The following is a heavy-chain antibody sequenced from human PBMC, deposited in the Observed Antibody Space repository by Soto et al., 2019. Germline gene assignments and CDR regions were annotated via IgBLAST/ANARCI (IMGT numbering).Heavy chain of an antibody. J-gene: IGHJ4*02. V-gene: IGHV1-69*12. CDR1: GGTFSSYA. D-gene: IGHD4-17*01. CDR3: ARGGGFYGDYGYYFDY. CDR2: IIPIFGTA. Sequence: QVQLVQSGAEVKKPGSSVKVSCKASGGTFSSYAISWVRQAPGQGLEWMGGIIPIFGTANYAQKFQGRVTITADESTSTDYMELGSLRSEDTAVYYCARGGGFYGDYGYYFDYWGQGTLVTVSS.